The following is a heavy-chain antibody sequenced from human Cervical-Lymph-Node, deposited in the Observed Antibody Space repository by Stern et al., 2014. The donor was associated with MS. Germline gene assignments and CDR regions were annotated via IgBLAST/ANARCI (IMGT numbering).Heavy chain of an antibody. CDR3: ARLRSHALDV. Sequence: VQLVQSGGGLVKPGGSLRLSCAASGFSFNDYYMTWVRQAPGKGLEWISYISSSHNTIHYAASVKGRFTISMDNAKNSLFLQMNSLRADDTAIYYCARLRSHALDVGGQGTVVTVSS. V-gene: IGHV3-11*01. CDR1: GFSFNDYY. J-gene: IGHJ3*01. CDR2: ISSSHNTI.